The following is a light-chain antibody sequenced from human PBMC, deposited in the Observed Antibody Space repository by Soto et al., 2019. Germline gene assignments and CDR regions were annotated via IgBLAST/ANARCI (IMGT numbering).Light chain of an antibody. CDR3: QQLNSYPALT. V-gene: IGKV1-9*01. CDR2: AAS. J-gene: IGKJ4*01. CDR1: QGISSY. Sequence: DIPLTQSPSFLSASVGDRVSITCRASQGISSYLAWYQQKPGIAPKLLIYAASTLQSGVPSRFSASGSGTEFTLTISSLQPEDFATYYCQQLNSYPALTFGGGTKVEIK.